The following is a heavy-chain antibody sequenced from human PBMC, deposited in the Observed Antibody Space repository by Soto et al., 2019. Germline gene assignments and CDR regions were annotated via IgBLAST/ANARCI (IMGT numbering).Heavy chain of an antibody. D-gene: IGHD2-2*01. V-gene: IGHV3-23*01. CDR2: ISGSGGST. Sequence: EVQLLESGGGLVQPGGSLRLSCAASGFTFSSYAMSWVRQAPGKGLEWVSAISGSGGSTYYADSVKGRFTISRDNSKNTLYLQMNSMRAEDTAVYYCAKDLQGCSSTSCKYDWFDPWGQGTLVTVSS. J-gene: IGHJ5*02. CDR3: AKDLQGCSSTSCKYDWFDP. CDR1: GFTFSSYA.